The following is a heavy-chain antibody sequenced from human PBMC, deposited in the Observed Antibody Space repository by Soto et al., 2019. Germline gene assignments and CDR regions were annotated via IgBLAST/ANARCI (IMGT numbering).Heavy chain of an antibody. J-gene: IGHJ5*02. CDR2: IYSSGGT. CDR3: ARGQRFSDSFDP. D-gene: IGHD3-3*01. V-gene: IGHV4-4*07. Sequence: QVQLQESGPGLVKPSETLSLTCTVSGGAIGGYYWTWIRQTAGKGLEWIGRIYSSGGTKYNPSLKNRVDMSLDMSKNQFSLRLSSVTAADTAVYYCARGQRFSDSFDPWGQGTLVTVSS. CDR1: GGAIGGYY.